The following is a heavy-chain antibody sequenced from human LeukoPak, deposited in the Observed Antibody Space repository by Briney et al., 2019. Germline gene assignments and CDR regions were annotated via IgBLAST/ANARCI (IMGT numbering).Heavy chain of an antibody. Sequence: PWGSLRLSCAASGFTFSRYAMSWVRQAPGKGLEWVSSIGGSGGTTYYADSVQGRFTISRDNSKNTLYLQMNSLSAEDTAVYYCAKDLSWFGGSLATFGYWGQGTLATVSS. J-gene: IGHJ4*02. CDR3: AKDLSWFGGSLATFGY. V-gene: IGHV3-23*01. CDR2: IGGSGGTT. CDR1: GFTFSRYA. D-gene: IGHD3-10*01.